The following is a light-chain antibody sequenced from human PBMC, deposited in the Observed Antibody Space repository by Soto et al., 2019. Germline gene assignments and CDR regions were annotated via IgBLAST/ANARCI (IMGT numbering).Light chain of an antibody. V-gene: IGKV3-15*01. CDR1: QSVSSN. J-gene: IGKJ4*01. CDR3: QHYNNFLT. Sequence: EIVMTQSPATLSVSPGERATLSCRASQSVSSNLAWYQQKPGQAPRLLIYGASTRATGIPARFSGSGSGTEFTLTISSLQSEDFVVYYCQHYNNFLTFGGGTKVEIK. CDR2: GAS.